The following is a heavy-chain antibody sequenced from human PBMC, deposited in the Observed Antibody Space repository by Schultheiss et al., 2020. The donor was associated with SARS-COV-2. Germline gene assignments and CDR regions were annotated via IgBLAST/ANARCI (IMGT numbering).Heavy chain of an antibody. CDR2: IYSGGST. V-gene: IGHV3-NL1*01. CDR3: AKTGDGPPYYYYYMDV. Sequence: GGSLRLSCAASGFTFSGSAMHWVRQAPGKGLEWVSVIYSGGSTYYADSVKGRFTISRHNSKNTLYLQMNSLRAEDTAVYYCAKTGDGPPYYYYYMDVWGKGTTVTVSS. J-gene: IGHJ6*03. CDR1: GFTFSGSA.